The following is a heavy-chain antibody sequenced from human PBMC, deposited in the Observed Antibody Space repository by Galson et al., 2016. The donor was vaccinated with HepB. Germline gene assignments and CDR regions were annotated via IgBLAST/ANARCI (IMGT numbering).Heavy chain of an antibody. D-gene: IGHD3-10*01. CDR1: GSTFSDYA. Sequence: SLRLSCAASGSTFSDYAMGWVRQAPGKGLEWISAISGGGESTFDADSVQGRFTVSRDNSKNTLYLQMNRLRAEDTAVYFCVSRGPPVPITGSGYFQNWGQGTLVTVSS. J-gene: IGHJ1*01. CDR3: VSRGPPVPITGSGYFQN. CDR2: ISGGGEST. V-gene: IGHV3-23*01.